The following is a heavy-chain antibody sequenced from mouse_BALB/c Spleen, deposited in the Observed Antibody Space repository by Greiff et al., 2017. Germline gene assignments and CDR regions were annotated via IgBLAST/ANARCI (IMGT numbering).Heavy chain of an antibody. J-gene: IGHJ2*01. CDR2: IWSDGSA. D-gene: IGHD1-1*02. CDR3: ARNLEYGHGGSYFDY. CDR1: GFSLTSYG. Sequence: QVQLKESGPDLVAPSQSLSITCTVSGFSLTSYGVHWVRQPPGKGLEWLVVIWSDGSATYNSALKSRLSISKDNSKSQVFLKMNILQTDDTAMYYCARNLEYGHGGSYFDYWGQGTTLTVSS. V-gene: IGHV2-6-2*01.